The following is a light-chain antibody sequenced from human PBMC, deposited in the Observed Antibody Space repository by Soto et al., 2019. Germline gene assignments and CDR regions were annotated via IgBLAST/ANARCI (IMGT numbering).Light chain of an antibody. CDR2: EVS. Sequence: QSALTQPASVSGSPGQSITISCTGTSSDVGGYNFVSWYQHNPGKAPKLVIYEVSNRPSGLSNRFSGSKSGNTASLTISGRQAEDEADYYCSSYTSSTTLVFGGGTKLTVL. CDR3: SSYTSSTTLV. V-gene: IGLV2-14*01. CDR1: SSDVGGYNF. J-gene: IGLJ2*01.